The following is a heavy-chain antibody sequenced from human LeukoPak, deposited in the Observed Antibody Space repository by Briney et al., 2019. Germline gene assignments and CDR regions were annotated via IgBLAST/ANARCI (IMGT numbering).Heavy chain of an antibody. V-gene: IGHV1-18*01. J-gene: IGHJ6*03. Sequence: ASVKVSCKASGYTFTSYGISWVRQAPGQGLEWMGWVSAYNGNTNYAQKLQGRVTMTTDTSTSTAYMELRSLRSDDTAVYYCAREVKYYYGSGIYTDYMDVWGKGTTVTISS. CDR1: GYTFTSYG. CDR3: AREVKYYYGSGIYTDYMDV. D-gene: IGHD3-10*01. CDR2: VSAYNGNT.